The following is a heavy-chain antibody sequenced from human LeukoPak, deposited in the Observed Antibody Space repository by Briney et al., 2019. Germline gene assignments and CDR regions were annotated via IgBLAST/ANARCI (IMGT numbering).Heavy chain of an antibody. CDR3: ARGHCSSTNCYLYPYYSDS. CDR1: GGSFSGYY. D-gene: IGHD2-2*01. V-gene: IGHV4-34*01. CDR2: INHSGST. J-gene: IGHJ4*02. Sequence: PSETLSLTCAVYGGSFSGYYWSWIRQPPGKGLEWIGEINHSGSTNYNPALKSRVTISVDTSKNQFALKLTSVTAADTNMYYCARGHCSSTNCYLYPYYSDSWSQGTLVTVFS.